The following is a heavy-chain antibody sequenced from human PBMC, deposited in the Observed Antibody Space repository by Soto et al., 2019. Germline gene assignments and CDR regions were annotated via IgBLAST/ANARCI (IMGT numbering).Heavy chain of an antibody. J-gene: IGHJ4*02. Sequence: SGGSLRLSCAVSGFTFRSSPMSWVRRAPGKGLEWVSGINGGDDSEHYVDSVRGRFTISRDNSKNTLYLQMNSLRAEDTAVYYCAKDHRYCSGGSCYVDYWGQGTLVTVSS. CDR1: GFTFRSSP. D-gene: IGHD2-15*01. CDR2: INGGDDSE. CDR3: AKDHRYCSGGSCYVDY. V-gene: IGHV3-23*01.